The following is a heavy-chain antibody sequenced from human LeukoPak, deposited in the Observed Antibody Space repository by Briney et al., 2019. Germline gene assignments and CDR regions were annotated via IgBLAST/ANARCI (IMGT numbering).Heavy chain of an antibody. V-gene: IGHV3-33*05. Sequence: GGSLRLSCAASGFTFSNYGMHWVRQAPGKGLEWVAIISYDGRKKYYGDSVKGRFTISRDNAKNSLYLQMNSLRAEDTAVYYCARPYSYGHYFDYWGQGTLVTVSS. D-gene: IGHD5-18*01. J-gene: IGHJ4*02. CDR2: ISYDGRKK. CDR1: GFTFSNYG. CDR3: ARPYSYGHYFDY.